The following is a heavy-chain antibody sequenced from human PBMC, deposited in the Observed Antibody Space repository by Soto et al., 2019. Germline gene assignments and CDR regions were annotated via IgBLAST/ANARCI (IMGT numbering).Heavy chain of an antibody. CDR1: GFTFSSYS. Sequence: EVQLVESGGGLVQPGGSLRLSCAASGFTFSSYSMNWVRQAPGKGLEWVSYISSSSSTIYYADSVKGRFTISRDNAKNSLYLQMHSLRAEDTAVYYCARHIVVVTARDPDAFDIWGQGTMVTVSS. CDR2: ISSSSSTI. J-gene: IGHJ3*02. CDR3: ARHIVVVTARDPDAFDI. D-gene: IGHD2-21*02. V-gene: IGHV3-48*01.